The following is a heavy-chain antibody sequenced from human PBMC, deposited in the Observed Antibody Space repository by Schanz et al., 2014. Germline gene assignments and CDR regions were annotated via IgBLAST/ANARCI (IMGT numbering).Heavy chain of an antibody. V-gene: IGHV3-23*01. CDR2: ITTGGNT. D-gene: IGHD2-21*01. Sequence: VQLLQSGGALVQPGGSLRLSCSASGFTFSTYAMSWARQTPGKGLEWVSSITTGGNTYYRDSVKGRFTISRDSSKNTLYLQMNSLRADDTAVYYCAKSKSQLPLFDYWGQGTLVAVSS. J-gene: IGHJ4*02. CDR3: AKSKSQLPLFDY. CDR1: GFTFSTYA.